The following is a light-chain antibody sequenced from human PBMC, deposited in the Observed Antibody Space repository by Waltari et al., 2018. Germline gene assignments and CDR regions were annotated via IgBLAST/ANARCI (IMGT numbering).Light chain of an antibody. CDR1: QTVRSY. V-gene: IGKV3-11*01. Sequence: EIVLTQSPATLSLSPGERANLPCSASQTVRSYLAWYQQKPGQAPRLLIFDASSRAPGIPAKFSGSGSGTDFTLTVSNLEPEDFAVYYCQQRSNWPYTFGQGTRVEIK. CDR3: QQRSNWPYT. CDR2: DAS. J-gene: IGKJ2*01.